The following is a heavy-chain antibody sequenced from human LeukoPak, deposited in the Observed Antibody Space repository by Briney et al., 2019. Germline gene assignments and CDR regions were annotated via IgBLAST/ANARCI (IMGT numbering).Heavy chain of an antibody. CDR3: AKVTDSSSWYYFEY. CDR2: ISGSGGSA. D-gene: IGHD6-13*01. J-gene: IGHJ4*02. CDR1: GLTSSSYG. Sequence: GGSLSLSCAASGLTSSSYGMSWVRQAPGKGRGWVSAISGSGGSAYSADSVKGRFTISRDNSKNTLYLQMNSLRAEDTAVYYCAKVTDSSSWYYFEYWGQGTLVTVSS. V-gene: IGHV3-23*01.